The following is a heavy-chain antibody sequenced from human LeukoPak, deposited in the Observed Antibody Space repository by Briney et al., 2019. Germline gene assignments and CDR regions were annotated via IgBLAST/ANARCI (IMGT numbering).Heavy chain of an antibody. CDR1: GGSITNYF. V-gene: IGHV4-59*01. CDR2: IYYSGGT. CDR3: ARALSDRGFNSGVSFLGIFDY. D-gene: IGHD1-1*01. J-gene: IGHJ4*02. Sequence: SETLSLTCTVSGGSITNYFWTWIRRPPGKGLEWIGYIYYSGGTDYNPSLKSRVTISVDTSKNQFSLKLSSVTAADTAVYYCARALSDRGFNSGVSFLGIFDYWGQGTLATVSS.